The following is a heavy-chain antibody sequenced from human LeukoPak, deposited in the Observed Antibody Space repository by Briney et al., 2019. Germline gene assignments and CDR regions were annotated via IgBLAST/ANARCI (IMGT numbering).Heavy chain of an antibody. CDR2: INHSGST. CDR1: GGSFSGYY. CDR3: ASGQGQLVYGY. J-gene: IGHJ4*02. V-gene: IGHV4-34*01. D-gene: IGHD6-13*01. Sequence: SETLSLTCAVYGGSFSGYYWSWIRQPPGKGLEWIGEINHSGSTNYNPSLKSRVTISVDTSKNQFSLKLSSVTAADTPVYYCASGQGQLVYGYWGQGTLVTVSS.